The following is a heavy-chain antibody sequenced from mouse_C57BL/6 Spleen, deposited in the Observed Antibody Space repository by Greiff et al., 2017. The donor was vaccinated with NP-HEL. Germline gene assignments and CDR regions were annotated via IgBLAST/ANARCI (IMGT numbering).Heavy chain of an antibody. D-gene: IGHD2-5*01. Sequence: EVMLVESGPGLAKPSQTLSLTCSVTGYSITSDYWNWIRKFPGNKLEYMGYISYSGSTYYNPSLKSRISITRDTSKNQYYLQLNSVTTEDTATYYCARPAYYSNYASWYFDVWGTGTTVTVSS. CDR3: ARPAYYSNYASWYFDV. CDR1: GYSITSDY. J-gene: IGHJ1*03. V-gene: IGHV3-8*01. CDR2: ISYSGST.